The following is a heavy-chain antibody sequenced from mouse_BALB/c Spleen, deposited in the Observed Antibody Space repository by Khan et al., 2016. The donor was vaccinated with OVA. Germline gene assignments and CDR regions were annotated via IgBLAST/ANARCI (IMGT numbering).Heavy chain of an antibody. D-gene: IGHD1-1*01. V-gene: IGHV5-17*02. Sequence: EVQLQESGGGLVQPGGSRKLSCAASGCTFSSFGMHWVRQAPEKGLEWVAYISSGSSTIYYADTVKGRFTISRDNPKNTLFLQMTSLRSEDTAMYYCATYGWWDWGAGTTVTVSS. CDR2: ISSGSSTI. CDR1: GCTFSSFG. J-gene: IGHJ1*01. CDR3: ATYGWWD.